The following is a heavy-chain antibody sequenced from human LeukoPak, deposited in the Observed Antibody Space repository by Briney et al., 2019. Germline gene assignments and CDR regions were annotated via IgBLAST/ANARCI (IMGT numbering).Heavy chain of an antibody. CDR1: GFTFSSYA. V-gene: IGHV3-30-3*02. Sequence: GGSLRLSCAASGFTFSSYAMHWVRQAPGKGLEWVAVISYDGSNKYYADSVKGRFTISRDNSKNTLYLQMNSLRAEDTAVYYCAKNYYDFWSGSIPVGGFDYWGQGTLVTVSS. D-gene: IGHD3-3*01. J-gene: IGHJ4*02. CDR2: ISYDGSNK. CDR3: AKNYYDFWSGSIPVGGFDY.